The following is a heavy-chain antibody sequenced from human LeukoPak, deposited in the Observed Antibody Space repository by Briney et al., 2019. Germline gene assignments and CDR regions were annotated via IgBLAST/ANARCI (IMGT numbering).Heavy chain of an antibody. V-gene: IGHV4-61*02. CDR1: GGSISSGSYY. D-gene: IGHD6-13*01. CDR3: ARAAALGLDY. CDR2: IYTSGST. J-gene: IGHJ4*02. Sequence: SQTLSLTCTVSGGSISSGSYYWSWIRQPAGKGLEWIVRIYTSGSTNYNPSLKSRVTISVDTSKNQFSLKLSFVTAADTAVYYCARAAALGLDYWGQGTLVTVSS.